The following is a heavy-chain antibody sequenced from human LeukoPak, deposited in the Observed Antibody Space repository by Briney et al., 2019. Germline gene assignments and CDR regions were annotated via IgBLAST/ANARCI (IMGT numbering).Heavy chain of an antibody. CDR1: VGSLTNYY. D-gene: IGHD2-21*02. CDR2: VFYSGST. Sequence: SETLSLTCTVSVGSLTNYYWNWIRHPPGKRLEWIGYVFYSGSTNYNPSLKSRVTISVDTSKNQFSLKLSSVTAADTAVYYCARDAVTYDAFDIWGQGTMVTVSS. J-gene: IGHJ3*02. CDR3: ARDAVTYDAFDI. V-gene: IGHV4-59*01.